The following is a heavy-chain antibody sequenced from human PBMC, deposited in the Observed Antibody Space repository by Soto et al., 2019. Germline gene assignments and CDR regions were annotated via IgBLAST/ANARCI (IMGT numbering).Heavy chain of an antibody. CDR1: GYSFTSYW. CDR3: ASWDDCSSTSCSNYYYGMDV. J-gene: IGHJ6*02. Sequence: PGESLKISCKGSGYSFTSYWISWVRQMPGKGLEWMGRIDPSDSYTNYSPSFQGHVTISADKSISTAYLQWSSLKASDTAMYYCASWDDCSSTSCSNYYYGMDVWGQGTTVTVSS. D-gene: IGHD2-2*01. CDR2: IDPSDSYT. V-gene: IGHV5-10-1*01.